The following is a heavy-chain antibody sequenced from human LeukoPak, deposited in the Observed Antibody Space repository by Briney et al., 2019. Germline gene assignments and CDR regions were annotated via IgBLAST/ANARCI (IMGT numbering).Heavy chain of an antibody. D-gene: IGHD3-9*01. Sequence: GGSLRLSCAASGFTFSSYAMHWVRQAPGKGLEWVAVIWYDGSKKYYTDSVKGRFTISRDNSKNSLYLQMNSLRTEDTALYYCAKDRILRYFDWLLEDWGQGTLVTVSS. CDR1: GFTFSSYA. CDR3: AKDRILRYFDWLLED. J-gene: IGHJ4*02. CDR2: IWYDGSKK. V-gene: IGHV3-33*03.